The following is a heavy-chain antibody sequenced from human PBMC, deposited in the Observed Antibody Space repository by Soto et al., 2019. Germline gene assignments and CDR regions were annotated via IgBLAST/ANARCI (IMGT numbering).Heavy chain of an antibody. Sequence: GSLRLSCAASGFTFSTYVMHWVRQAPGKGLEWVAVLWYDGTNENYAGSVKGRFTISRDNSKNTLYLQMNSLRVEDTAVYYCATEGKYKYAHDYWGQGTLVTVSS. CDR2: LWYDGTNE. D-gene: IGHD2-2*01. V-gene: IGHV3-33*01. J-gene: IGHJ4*02. CDR1: GFTFSTYV. CDR3: ATEGKYKYAHDY.